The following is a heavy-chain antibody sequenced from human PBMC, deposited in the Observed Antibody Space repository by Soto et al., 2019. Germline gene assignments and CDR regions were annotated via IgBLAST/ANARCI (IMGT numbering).Heavy chain of an antibody. CDR3: ARHTPAISNSDP. CDR2: VYHSGST. J-gene: IGHJ5*02. V-gene: IGHV4-30-2*03. Sequence: PSETLSLTCTVSGGSISRGGYSWSWIRQPPGKGLEWIGYVYHSGSTYYNPSLKSRVTISVDTSKNQFSLKRSSVTAADTAVYYCARHTPAISNSDPWGQGTLVTVSS. CDR1: GGSISRGGYS. D-gene: IGHD2-15*01.